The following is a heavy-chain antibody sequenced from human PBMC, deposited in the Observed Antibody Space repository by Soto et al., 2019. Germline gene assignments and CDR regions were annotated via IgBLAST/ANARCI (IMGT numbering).Heavy chain of an antibody. D-gene: IGHD2-21*02. CDR1: GGSISSNIYY. J-gene: IGHJ3*02. Sequence: SETLSLTCTVSGGSISSNIYYWGWIRQPPGKGLEWIGNIHYSGSTYYDSSLKSRVSISIDTSRNQFSLNLNSVTAADTAMYYCARASSVTARDAFDIWGQGTMVTVSS. V-gene: IGHV4-39*07. CDR3: ARASSVTARDAFDI. CDR2: IHYSGST.